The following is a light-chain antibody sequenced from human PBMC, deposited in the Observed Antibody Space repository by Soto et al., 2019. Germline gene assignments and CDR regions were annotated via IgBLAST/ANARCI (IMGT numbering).Light chain of an antibody. V-gene: IGKV3-15*01. CDR2: GAS. J-gene: IGKJ3*01. Sequence: EIVMTQSPATLSVSPGEGATLSCRASQSVYSNLAWYQQKPGQPPRLLIYGASTRATGIPARFSGSGSGTEFTFTLSSLRSEDFAAYYCQQYNHWPYTFGPGTKVDIK. CDR3: QQYNHWPYT. CDR1: QSVYSN.